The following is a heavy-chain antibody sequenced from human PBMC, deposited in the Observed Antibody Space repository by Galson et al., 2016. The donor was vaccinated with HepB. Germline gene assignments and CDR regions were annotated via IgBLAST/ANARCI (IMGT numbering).Heavy chain of an antibody. Sequence: VKLSCKASGYAFGHNGVSWVRRAPGPELEWLGWMSGFNGKATSAQTPQSRVTMTTDTATRTAYLEMGRLTSDDPAMYYCARGSGDDYLDFWGQGTLVTVSS. D-gene: IGHD6-25*01. CDR1: GYAFGHNG. CDR2: MSGFNGKA. CDR3: ARGSGDDYLDF. V-gene: IGHV1-18*04. J-gene: IGHJ4*02.